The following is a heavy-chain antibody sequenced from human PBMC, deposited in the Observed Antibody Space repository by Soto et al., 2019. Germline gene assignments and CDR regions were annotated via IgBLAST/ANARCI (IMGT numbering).Heavy chain of an antibody. CDR2: ISYDGSNK. D-gene: IGHD6-6*01. CDR3: ARDQYSGSSYPGPLDY. CDR1: GFTFSSYA. Sequence: PGGSLRLSCAASGFTFSSYAMHWVRQAPGKGLEWVAVISYDGSNKYYADSVKGRFTISRDNSKNTLYLQMNSLRAEDTAVYYCARDQYSGSSYPGPLDYWGQGTLVTVSS. V-gene: IGHV3-30-3*01. J-gene: IGHJ4*02.